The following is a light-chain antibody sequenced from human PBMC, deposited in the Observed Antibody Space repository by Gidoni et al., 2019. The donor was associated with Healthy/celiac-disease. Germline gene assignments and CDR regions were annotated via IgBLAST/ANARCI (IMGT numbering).Light chain of an antibody. CDR1: QSVSSY. V-gene: IGKV3-11*01. CDR3: LQHSNWPPT. Sequence: EIVLTQSPATLSLSPGERATLSCRASQSVSSYLAWYQQKPGQAPRLLIYDAYNRATGIPAMFSGSGSGTDFTLTISSLEPEDFAVYYCLQHSNWPPTFGGGTKVEIK. CDR2: DAY. J-gene: IGKJ4*01.